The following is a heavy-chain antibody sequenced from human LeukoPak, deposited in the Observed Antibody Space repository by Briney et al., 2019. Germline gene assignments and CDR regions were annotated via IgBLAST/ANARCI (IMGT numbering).Heavy chain of an antibody. CDR3: AAGWDLSGWYDLIAFDI. V-gene: IGHV1-58*01. Sequence: ASVKVSCKACGFTFTSSAVQWVRQARGQRLEWIGWIVVGSGNTNYAQKFQERVTITRDMSTSTAYMELSSLRSEDTAVYDCAAGWDLSGWYDLIAFDIWGQGTMVTVSS. D-gene: IGHD6-19*01. CDR1: GFTFTSSA. CDR2: IVVGSGNT. J-gene: IGHJ3*02.